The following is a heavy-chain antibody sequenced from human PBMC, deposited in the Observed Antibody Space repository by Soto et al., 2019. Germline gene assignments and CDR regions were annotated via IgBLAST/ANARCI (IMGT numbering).Heavy chain of an antibody. CDR1: GYTFTSFG. Sequence: QVQLVQSGGEVKKPGASVKVSCKASGYTFTSFGIGWVRQAPGQGPEYMGWINPNSGGTNYGQEFQGRVTMTRDTSISTAYMELSRLRSDDTAVYYCARDTAVADYYFDYWGQGTLVTVSS. CDR2: INPNSGGT. V-gene: IGHV1-2*02. CDR3: ARDTAVADYYFDY. J-gene: IGHJ4*02. D-gene: IGHD6-19*01.